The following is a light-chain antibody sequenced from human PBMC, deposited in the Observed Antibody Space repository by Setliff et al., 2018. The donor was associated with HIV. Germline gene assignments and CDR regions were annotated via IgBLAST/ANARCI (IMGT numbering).Light chain of an antibody. V-gene: IGLV1-40*01. CDR1: SSNIGTGYD. CDR3: QSYDSSLTGSYV. Sequence: VLTQPPSVSGAPGQRVTISCTGSSSNIGTGYDVHWYQQLPGTAPKLLIFGNSNRPSGVPDRFSGSKSGTSASLAITGLHAEDEADYYCQSYDSSLTGSYVFGTGTKVTVL. CDR2: GNS. J-gene: IGLJ1*01.